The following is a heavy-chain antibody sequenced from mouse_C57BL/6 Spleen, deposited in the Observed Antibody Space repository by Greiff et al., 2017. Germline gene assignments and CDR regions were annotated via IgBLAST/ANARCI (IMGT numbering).Heavy chain of an antibody. J-gene: IGHJ4*01. V-gene: IGHV1-69*01. D-gene: IGHD1-1*01. CDR1: GYTFTSYW. CDR2: IDPSDSYT. Sequence: QVQLQQPGAELVMPGASVKLSCKASGYTFTSYWMHWVKQRPGQGLEWIGEIDPSDSYTNYNQKFKGKSTLTLDKSSSTAYMQLSSLTSEDSAVYYCALYYYGTSYAMDYWGQGTSVTVSS. CDR3: ALYYYGTSYAMDY.